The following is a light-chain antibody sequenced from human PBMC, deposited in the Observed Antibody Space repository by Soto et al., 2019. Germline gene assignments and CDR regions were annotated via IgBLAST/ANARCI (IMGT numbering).Light chain of an antibody. V-gene: IGKV1-5*03. CDR1: QSIGDW. CDR2: KAS. J-gene: IGKJ1*01. CDR3: QQYNSYPWT. Sequence: DIHMTQSPSTLSASLGDGVTITGRSSQSIGDWLAWYEQKPGKAPKFLIYKASSLESGVPSRFSGSGSGTEFTLTISSLQPDDFATYYCQQYNSYPWTFGQGTKVDIK.